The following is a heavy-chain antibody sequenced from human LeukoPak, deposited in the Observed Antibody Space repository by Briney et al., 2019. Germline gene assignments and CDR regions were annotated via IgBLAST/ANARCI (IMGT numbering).Heavy chain of an antibody. Sequence: ALVKVSCKASGYTFPGYYMHWVRQAPGQGLEWMGWINPNSGGTNYAQKFQGRVTMTRDTSISTAYMELSRLRSDDTAVYYCARDRSNTDRYFDWLLRGLDYWGQGTLVTVSS. CDR1: GYTFPGYY. D-gene: IGHD3-9*01. CDR3: ARDRSNTDRYFDWLLRGLDY. CDR2: INPNSGGT. V-gene: IGHV1-2*02. J-gene: IGHJ4*02.